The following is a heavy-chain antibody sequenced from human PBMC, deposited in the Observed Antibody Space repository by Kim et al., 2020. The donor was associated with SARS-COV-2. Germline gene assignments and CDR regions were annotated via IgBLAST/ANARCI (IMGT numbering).Heavy chain of an antibody. CDR3: ARVFIAAQYYGMDV. V-gene: IGHV4-59*08. CDR1: GGSISSYY. J-gene: IGHJ6*02. Sequence: SETLSLTCTVSGGSISSYYWSWIRQPPGKGLEWIGYIYYSGSTNYNPSLKSRVTISVDTSKNQFSLKLSSVTAADTAVYYCARVFIAAQYYGMDVWGQGTTVTVSS. CDR2: IYYSGST. D-gene: IGHD6-6*01.